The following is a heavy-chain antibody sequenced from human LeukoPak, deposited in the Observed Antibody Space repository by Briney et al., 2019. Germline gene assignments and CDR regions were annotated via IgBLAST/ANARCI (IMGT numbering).Heavy chain of an antibody. Sequence: KTSETLSLTCTVSGDSLVSGHYWGWIRPPPGQGLEWVGSVYHSGSIYYNPSFKSRVIMSVDTSKNQFSLKLSSLTAADTAIYYCAREIYYDSSAYDYWGQGTLVTVSS. CDR2: VYHSGSI. CDR3: AREIYYDSSAYDY. CDR1: GDSLVSGHY. V-gene: IGHV4-38-2*02. J-gene: IGHJ4*02. D-gene: IGHD3-22*01.